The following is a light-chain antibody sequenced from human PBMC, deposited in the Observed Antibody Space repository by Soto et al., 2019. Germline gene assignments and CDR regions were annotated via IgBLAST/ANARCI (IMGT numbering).Light chain of an antibody. V-gene: IGKV3-20*01. J-gene: IGKJ4*01. CDR3: QQYDSSFT. CDR1: QPVTTTY. Sequence: IVLTQSPATLSLSPGERATLSCTASQPVTTTYIPWYQQKFGQAPRLLIYGASTRATGTPDRFTGGGFGTDFTLTISRVEPEDFAVYYFQQYDSSFTFGGGTKVEMK. CDR2: GAS.